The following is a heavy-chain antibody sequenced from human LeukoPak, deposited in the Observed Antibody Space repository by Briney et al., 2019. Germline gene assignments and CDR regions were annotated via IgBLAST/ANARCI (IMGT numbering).Heavy chain of an antibody. CDR3: ASLTPDVVVTAVFDL. J-gene: IGHJ2*01. CDR2: ISASGTTT. Sequence: GGSLRLSCAASGFTFSDYAMSWVRQAPGKGLEWVATISASGTTTYYADSVQGRFAISRDNSKNILYLQLSSLRAEDTAVYYCASLTPDVVVTAVFDLWGRGTLVTVSS. D-gene: IGHD2-21*02. CDR1: GFTFSDYA. V-gene: IGHV3-23*01.